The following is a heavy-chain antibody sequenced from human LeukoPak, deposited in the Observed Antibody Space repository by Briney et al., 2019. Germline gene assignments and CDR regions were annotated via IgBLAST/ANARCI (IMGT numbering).Heavy chain of an antibody. D-gene: IGHD2-15*01. V-gene: IGHV4-34*01. CDR2: INHSGST. CDR3: ARVRDCSGGSCRALDY. J-gene: IGHJ4*02. CDR1: GGSFSGYY. Sequence: SETLSLTCAVYGGSFSGYYWSWIRQPPGKGLEWIGEINHSGSTNYNTSLKSRVTISVDTSKNQFSLKLSSVTAADTAVYYCARVRDCSGGSCRALDYWGQGTLVTVSS.